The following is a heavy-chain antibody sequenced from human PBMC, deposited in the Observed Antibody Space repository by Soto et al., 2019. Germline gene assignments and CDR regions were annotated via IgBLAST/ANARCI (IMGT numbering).Heavy chain of an antibody. J-gene: IGHJ3*02. CDR3: ARVRLRYFDWLLAAFDI. V-gene: IGHV4-34*01. D-gene: IGHD3-9*01. Sequence: SETLSLTCAVYGGSFSGYYWSWIRQPPGKGLEWIGEINHSGSTNYNPSLKSRVTISVDTSKNQFSLKLSSVTAADTAVYYCARVRLRYFDWLLAAFDIWGQGTMGTVSS. CDR1: GGSFSGYY. CDR2: INHSGST.